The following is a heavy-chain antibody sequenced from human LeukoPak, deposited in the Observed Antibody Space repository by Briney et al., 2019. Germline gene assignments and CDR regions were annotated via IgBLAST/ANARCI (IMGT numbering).Heavy chain of an antibody. CDR3: ARPRTIAAAGIFGAFDY. D-gene: IGHD6-13*01. CDR1: GFTFSSYS. Sequence: GGSLRLSCEASGFTFSSYSMHWVRQAPGKGLEWVAVISFDGGHRYYADSVKGRFTISRDNSKNTLYLQMNSLRPEDTALYYRARPRTIAAAGIFGAFDYWGQGTLVTVSS. J-gene: IGHJ4*02. V-gene: IGHV3-30-3*01. CDR2: ISFDGGHR.